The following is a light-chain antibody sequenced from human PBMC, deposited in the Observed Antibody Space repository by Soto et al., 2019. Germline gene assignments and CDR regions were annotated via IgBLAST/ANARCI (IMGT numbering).Light chain of an antibody. Sequence: QSVLTQPRSVSGSPGQSVTISCTGTSSDVGGYDYVSWCQQHPGKAPKLLIYDVTRRPSGVPDRFSGSKSGNTASLTISGLQAEDEADYYCSSYTSSSTRVFGTGTKLTVL. CDR1: SSDVGGYDY. CDR2: DVT. V-gene: IGLV2-11*01. CDR3: SSYTSSSTRV. J-gene: IGLJ1*01.